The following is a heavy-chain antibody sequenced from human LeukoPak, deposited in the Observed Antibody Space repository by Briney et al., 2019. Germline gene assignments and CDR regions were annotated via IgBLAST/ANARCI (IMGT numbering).Heavy chain of an antibody. D-gene: IGHD3-3*01. CDR2: IYYSGST. CDR1: GGSISSGGYY. Sequence: PSETLSLTCTVSGGSISSGGYYWSWIRQHPGKGLEWIGYIYYSGSTYYNPSLKSRVTISVDTSKNQFSLKLSSVTAADTAVYYCARGRIYDFWSGYYPDNWFDPWGQGTLVTVSS. V-gene: IGHV4-31*03. CDR3: ARGRIYDFWSGYYPDNWFDP. J-gene: IGHJ5*02.